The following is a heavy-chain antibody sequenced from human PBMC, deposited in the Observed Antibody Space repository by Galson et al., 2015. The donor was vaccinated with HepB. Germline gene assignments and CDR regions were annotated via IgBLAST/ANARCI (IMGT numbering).Heavy chain of an antibody. Sequence: SLRLSCAASGFTFSSYAMHWVRQAPGKGLEWVAVISYDGSNKYYADSVKGRFTISRDNSKNTLYLQMNSLRAEDTAVYYCAKCAGIAALVVAFMDVWGQGTTVTVSS. CDR3: AKCAGIAALVVAFMDV. CDR2: ISYDGSNK. D-gene: IGHD6-13*01. J-gene: IGHJ6*02. CDR1: GFTFSSYA. V-gene: IGHV3-30*04.